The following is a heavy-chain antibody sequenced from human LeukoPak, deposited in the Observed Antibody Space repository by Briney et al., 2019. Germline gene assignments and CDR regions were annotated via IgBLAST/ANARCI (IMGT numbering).Heavy chain of an antibody. V-gene: IGHV1-18*01. CDR3: ARDARPHWFDP. Sequence: ASVKVSCKASGYTFISYGISWVRQAPGQGHEWMGWISAYNGNTNYGQKLQGRVTMTTDTSTSTAYMELRSLRSDDTAVYYCARDARPHWFDPWGQGTLVTVSS. CDR1: GYTFISYG. CDR2: ISAYNGNT. D-gene: IGHD6-6*01. J-gene: IGHJ5*02.